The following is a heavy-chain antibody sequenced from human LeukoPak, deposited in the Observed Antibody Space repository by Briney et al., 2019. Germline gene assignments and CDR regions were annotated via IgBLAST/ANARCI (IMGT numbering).Heavy chain of an antibody. V-gene: IGHV4-59*01. Sequence: SETLSLTCTVSGGSISSYYWSWIRQPPGKGLEWIGYIYYSGSTNYNPSLKSRVTISVDTSKNQFPLKLSSVTAADTAVYYCARVSVTVIDYWGQGTLVTVSS. D-gene: IGHD3-16*02. CDR1: GGSISSYY. J-gene: IGHJ4*02. CDR2: IYYSGST. CDR3: ARVSVTVIDY.